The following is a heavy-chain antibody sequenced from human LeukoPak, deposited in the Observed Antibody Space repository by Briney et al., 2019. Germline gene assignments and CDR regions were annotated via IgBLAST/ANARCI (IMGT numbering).Heavy chain of an antibody. CDR1: GGTFSSYA. J-gene: IGHJ6*02. D-gene: IGHD2-15*01. Sequence: SVKVSCKASGGTFSSYAISWVRQAPGQGLEWMGRIIPILGIANYAQKFQGRVTITADKPTSTAYMELSSLRSEDTAVYYCARRLPLGYCSGGSCYDLPTSYDYYGMDVWGQGTTVTVSS. CDR3: ARRLPLGYCSGGSCYDLPTSYDYYGMDV. CDR2: IIPILGIA. V-gene: IGHV1-69*04.